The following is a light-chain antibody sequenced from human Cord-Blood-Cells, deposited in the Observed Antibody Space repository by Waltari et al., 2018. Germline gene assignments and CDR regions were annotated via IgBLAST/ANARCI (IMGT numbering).Light chain of an antibody. CDR3: QSYDSSLSGYV. J-gene: IGLJ1*01. V-gene: IGLV1-40*01. CDR2: GHS. Sequence: QSVLTQPPSVSGAPGQRVTISCTGSSSNIGAGYDVHWYQQLPGTAPKPLIYGHSNRPSGVPDRFSGSESGTSASLAITGLQAEDEADYYCQSYDSSLSGYVFGTGTKVTVL. CDR1: SSNIGAGYD.